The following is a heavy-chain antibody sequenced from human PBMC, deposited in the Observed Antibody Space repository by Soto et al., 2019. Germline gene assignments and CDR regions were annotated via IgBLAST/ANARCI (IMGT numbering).Heavy chain of an antibody. CDR1: GGSISSGGYS. V-gene: IGHV4-30-2*01. Sequence: SETLSLTCAVSGGSISSGGYSWSWIRQPPGKGLEWIGYIYHSGSTYYNPSLKSRVTISVDRSKNQFSLKLSSVTAADTAVYYCARGDWGSQDFWGQGTTVTVSS. CDR2: IYHSGST. J-gene: IGHJ6*02. D-gene: IGHD3-16*01. CDR3: ARGDWGSQDF.